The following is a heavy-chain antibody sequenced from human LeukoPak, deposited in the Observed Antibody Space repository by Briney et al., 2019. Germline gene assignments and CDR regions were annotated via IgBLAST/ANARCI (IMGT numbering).Heavy chain of an antibody. CDR3: ARGVVIAPQTFDY. CDR1: GGSISSSSYY. D-gene: IGHD2-21*01. CDR2: IYYGGST. Sequence: SETLSLTCTVSGGSISSSSYYWGWIRQPPGKGLEWIVSIYYGGSTYYNPSLQSRVTISVDTSKNQFSLELSSVTAADTAVYYCARGVVIAPQTFDYWGQGTLVTVSS. J-gene: IGHJ4*02. V-gene: IGHV4-39*07.